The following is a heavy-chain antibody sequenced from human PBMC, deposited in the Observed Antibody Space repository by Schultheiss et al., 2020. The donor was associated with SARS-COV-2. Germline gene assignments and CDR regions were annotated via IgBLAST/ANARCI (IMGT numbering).Heavy chain of an antibody. Sequence: ASVKVSCKASGYTFTGYYMHWVRQAPGQGLEWMGWINPNSGGTNYAQKFRGRVTITSDRSVSTAYMELSSLRSEDTAVYYCASPNRAYSSGWYVFLFDYWGQGTLVTVSS. CDR1: GYTFTGYY. J-gene: IGHJ4*02. CDR2: INPNSGGT. D-gene: IGHD6-19*01. CDR3: ASPNRAYSSGWYVFLFDY. V-gene: IGHV1-2*02.